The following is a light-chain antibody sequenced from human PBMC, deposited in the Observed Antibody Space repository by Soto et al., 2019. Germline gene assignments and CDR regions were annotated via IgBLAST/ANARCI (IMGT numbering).Light chain of an antibody. CDR2: EVN. J-gene: IGLJ2*01. CDR1: SSDVGTYIY. CDR3: ISYAGNHNLV. V-gene: IGLV2-8*01. Sequence: QSVLTQPPSASGSPGQSVTISYTGTSSDVGTYIYVSWYQHHPGTAPKLIIYEVNKRPSGVPDRFSGSKSGNTASLTVSGLQPEDAADYYCISYAGNHNLVFGGGTKLTVL.